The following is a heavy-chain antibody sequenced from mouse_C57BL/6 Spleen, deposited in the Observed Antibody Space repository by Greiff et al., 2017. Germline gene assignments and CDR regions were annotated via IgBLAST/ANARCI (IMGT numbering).Heavy chain of an antibody. J-gene: IGHJ3*01. V-gene: IGHV5-9*01. CDR1: GFTFSSYT. D-gene: IGHD2-4*01. Sequence: EVKLMESGGGLVKPGGSLKLSCAASGFTFSSYTMSWVRQTPEKRLEWVATISGGGGNTYYPDSVKGRFTISRDNAKNTLYLQMSSLRSEDTALYYCARPRIYYDYDGAWFAYWGQGTLVTVSA. CDR3: ARPRIYYDYDGAWFAY. CDR2: ISGGGGNT.